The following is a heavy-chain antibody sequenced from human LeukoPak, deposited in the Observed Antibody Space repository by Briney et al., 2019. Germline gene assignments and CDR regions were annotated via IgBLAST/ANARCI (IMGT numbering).Heavy chain of an antibody. J-gene: IGHJ4*02. CDR2: MWGDGSNK. CDR1: GFTFSSYG. CDR3: LREDGPIDY. Sequence: PGGSLRLSCAASGFTFSSYGMHWVRQAPGKGLELVAVMWGDGSNKYYGESVKGRFTISRDNFKKTLYLQMNSLRAEDTAVYHCLREDGPIDYWGQGTLVTVSS. V-gene: IGHV3-33*01.